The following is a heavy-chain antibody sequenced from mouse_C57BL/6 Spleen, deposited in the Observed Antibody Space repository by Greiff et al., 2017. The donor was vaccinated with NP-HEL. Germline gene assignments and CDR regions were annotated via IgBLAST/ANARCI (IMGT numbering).Heavy chain of an antibody. Sequence: QVQLQQSGTELVKPGASVKLSCKASGYTFTSYWMHWVKQRPGQGLEWIGNINPSNGGTNYNEKFKSKATLTVDKSSSTAYMQLSSLTSEDSAVYYGARGGTTVGPSWFAYWGQGTLVTVSA. CDR1: GYTFTSYW. V-gene: IGHV1-53*01. J-gene: IGHJ3*01. D-gene: IGHD1-1*01. CDR3: ARGGTTVGPSWFAY. CDR2: INPSNGGT.